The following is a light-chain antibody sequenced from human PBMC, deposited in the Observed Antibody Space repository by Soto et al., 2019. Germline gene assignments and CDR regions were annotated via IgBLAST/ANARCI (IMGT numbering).Light chain of an antibody. Sequence: DIQMTQSPSSLSASLGDRVTITCRASQGIGIYLAWFQQRPGKVPKLLIYAASALQSGVPSRFSGSGSETDFTLTISSLQPEDVATYYCQKYNSGPLTFGAGTNVDIK. CDR1: QGIGIY. V-gene: IGKV1-27*01. CDR3: QKYNSGPLT. CDR2: AAS. J-gene: IGKJ3*01.